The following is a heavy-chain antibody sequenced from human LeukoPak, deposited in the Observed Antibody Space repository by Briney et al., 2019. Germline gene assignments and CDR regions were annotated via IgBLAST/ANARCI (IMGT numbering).Heavy chain of an antibody. D-gene: IGHD1-14*01. CDR2: ISSSSSTI. CDR3: ARDPLVTGRAFDY. Sequence: PGGSLRLSCAASGFTFSSYSMNWVRQAPGKGLEWVSYISSSSSTIYYADSVKGRFTISRDNAKNSLYLQMNSLRAEDTAVYYCARDPLVTGRAFDYRGQGTLVTVSS. J-gene: IGHJ4*02. CDR1: GFTFSSYS. V-gene: IGHV3-48*04.